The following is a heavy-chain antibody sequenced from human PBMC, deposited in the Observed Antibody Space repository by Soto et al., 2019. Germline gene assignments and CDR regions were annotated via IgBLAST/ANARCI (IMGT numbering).Heavy chain of an antibody. Sequence: SETLSLTCTVSGGSISSGDYYWSWIRQPPGKGLEWIGYIYYSGSTYYNPSLKSRVTISVDTSKNQFSLKLSSVTAADTAVYYCARGIGSGSSNHWFDPRGKVSLGTVSS. J-gene: IGHJ5*02. D-gene: IGHD3-10*01. CDR3: ARGIGSGSSNHWFDP. CDR2: IYYSGST. V-gene: IGHV4-30-4*01. CDR1: GGSISSGDYY.